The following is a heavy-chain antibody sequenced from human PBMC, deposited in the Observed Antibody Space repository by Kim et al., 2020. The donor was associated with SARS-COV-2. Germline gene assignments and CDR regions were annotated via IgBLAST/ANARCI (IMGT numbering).Heavy chain of an antibody. J-gene: IGHJ5*02. CDR3: ARDDVMGKPGQFDP. CDR1: GFIFSNFG. D-gene: IGHD2-8*01. Sequence: GGSLRLSCAASGFIFSNFGMHWVRQAPGKRPEWVAVIWFDGSNKFYADSVKGRFTISRANTKNTLSLQMNSLRVDDTAVYYCARDDVMGKPGQFDPWGQGTLVIVSS. V-gene: IGHV3-33*01. CDR2: IWFDGSNK.